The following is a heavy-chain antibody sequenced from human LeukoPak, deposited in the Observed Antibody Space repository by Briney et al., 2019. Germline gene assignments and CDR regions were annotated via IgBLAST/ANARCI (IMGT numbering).Heavy chain of an antibody. V-gene: IGHV4-59*01. CDR3: ARARNSPDSSAPDYFNY. J-gene: IGHJ4*02. Sequence: SETLSLTCAVSGGSISTYYWSWIRQPPGKGLEWIGYISYTGSTNYNPSLKSRVTISLDTSKNHFSLKLTSVTAADTAIYYCARARNSPDSSAPDYFNYWGQGTLVTVS. D-gene: IGHD3-22*01. CDR2: ISYTGST. CDR1: GGSISTYY.